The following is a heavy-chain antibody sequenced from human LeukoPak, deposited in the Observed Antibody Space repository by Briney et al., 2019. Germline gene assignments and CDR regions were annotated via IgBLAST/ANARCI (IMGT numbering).Heavy chain of an antibody. V-gene: IGHV3-48*03. CDR2: ISSSGSTI. J-gene: IGHJ4*02. CDR3: DVGSSLDY. CDR1: GFTFSSYE. Sequence: AGGSLRLSCAASGFTFSSYEMNWVRQAPGKGLEWVSYISSSGSTIYYADSVKGRFTISRDNAKNSLYLQINSLRAEDTAVYYCDVGSSLDYWGQGTLVTVSS. D-gene: IGHD6-13*01.